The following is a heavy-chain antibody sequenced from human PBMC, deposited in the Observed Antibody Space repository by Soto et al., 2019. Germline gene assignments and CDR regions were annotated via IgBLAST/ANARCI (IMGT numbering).Heavy chain of an antibody. D-gene: IGHD1-26*01. V-gene: IGHV1-69*13. CDR3: ARPALGATEHYFDY. Sequence: SVKVSCKASGGTFSSYAISWVRQAPGQGLEWMGGIIPIFGTANYAQKFQGRVTITADESTSTAYLELSSLRSEHTAVYYCARPALGATEHYFDYWGQGTLVTVSS. J-gene: IGHJ4*02. CDR2: IIPIFGTA. CDR1: GGTFSSYA.